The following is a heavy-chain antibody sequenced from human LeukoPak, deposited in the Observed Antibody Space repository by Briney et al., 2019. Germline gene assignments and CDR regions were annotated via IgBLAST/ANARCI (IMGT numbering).Heavy chain of an antibody. J-gene: IGHJ4*02. CDR2: ISSSSSYI. V-gene: IGHV3-21*01. D-gene: IGHD3-3*01. CDR3: AREAGGFWSGYYNDRYFDY. CDR1: GFAFSSYG. Sequence: GGSLRLSCAASGFAFSSYGMNRVRQAPGKGLEWVSSISSSSSYIYYADSVKGRFTISRDNAKNSLYLQMNSLRAEDTAVYYCAREAGGFWSGYYNDRYFDYWGQGTLVTVSS.